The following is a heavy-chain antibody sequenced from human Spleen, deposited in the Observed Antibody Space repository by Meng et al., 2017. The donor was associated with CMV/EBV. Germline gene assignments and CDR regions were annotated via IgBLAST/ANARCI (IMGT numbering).Heavy chain of an antibody. Sequence: GESLKISCAASGFTFSNAWMSWVRQAPGKGLEWVGRIKSKTDGGTTDYAAPVKGRFTISRDDSKNTLYLQMNSLKTEDTAVYYCTTHRTSGSFDYWGQGTLVTVSS. CDR2: IKSKTDGGTT. D-gene: IGHD1-26*01. CDR3: TTHRTSGSFDY. V-gene: IGHV3-15*01. J-gene: IGHJ4*02. CDR1: GFTFSNAW.